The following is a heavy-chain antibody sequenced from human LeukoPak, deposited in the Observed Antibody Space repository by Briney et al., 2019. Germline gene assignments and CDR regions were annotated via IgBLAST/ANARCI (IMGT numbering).Heavy chain of an antibody. Sequence: GGSLRLSCVASGLSFSSYGMSWVRQAPGKGLEWFSTITEGARGAHYADSVKGRFTISRDNSKNTFYLHMNSLTAEDTAVYYCAKDYLLASGNPPFFDYWGQGTLVTVSS. CDR2: ITEGARGA. J-gene: IGHJ4*02. CDR1: GLSFSSYG. D-gene: IGHD3-10*01. V-gene: IGHV3-23*01. CDR3: AKDYLLASGNPPFFDY.